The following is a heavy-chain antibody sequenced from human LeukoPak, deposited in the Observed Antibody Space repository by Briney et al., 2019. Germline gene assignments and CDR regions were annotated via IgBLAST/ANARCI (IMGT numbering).Heavy chain of an antibody. Sequence: SETLSLTCTVSGGSISSYYWSWIRQPPGKGLEWIGYIYYSGSTYYNPSLKSRVTISVDTSKNQFSLKLSSVTAADTAVYYCARGNQNNDAFDIWGQGTMVTVSS. CDR1: GGSISSYY. J-gene: IGHJ3*02. V-gene: IGHV4-59*12. D-gene: IGHD1/OR15-1a*01. CDR3: ARGNQNNDAFDI. CDR2: IYYSGST.